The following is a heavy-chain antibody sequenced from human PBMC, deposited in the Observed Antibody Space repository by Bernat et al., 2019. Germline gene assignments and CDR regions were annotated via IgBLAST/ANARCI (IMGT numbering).Heavy chain of an antibody. Sequence: QLVQSGAEVKKPGSSVKVSCKASGGTFTSSAVQWVRQARGQRLEWIGWIVVGSGNTNYAQKFQERVTITRDMSTSTAYMELSSLRSEDTAVYYCAAVRWRVLVDPWGQGTLVTVSS. CDR1: GGTFTSSA. CDR2: IVVGSGNT. CDR3: AAVRWRVLVDP. J-gene: IGHJ5*02. D-gene: IGHD2-8*02. V-gene: IGHV1-58*01.